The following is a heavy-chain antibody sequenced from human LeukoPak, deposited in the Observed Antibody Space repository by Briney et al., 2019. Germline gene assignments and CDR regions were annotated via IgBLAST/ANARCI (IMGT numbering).Heavy chain of an antibody. CDR1: GGSISSGGYY. CDR2: IYYSGST. J-gene: IGHJ4*02. D-gene: IGHD5-12*01. Sequence: SQTLSLTCTVSGGSISSGGYYWSWLRQHPGKGLEWIGYIYYSGSTYYNPALKSGVTMSVDTSKNQFSLNLSSVTAADTAVYYCARDATGYDYLDYWGQGALVTVSS. CDR3: ARDATGYDYLDY. V-gene: IGHV4-31*03.